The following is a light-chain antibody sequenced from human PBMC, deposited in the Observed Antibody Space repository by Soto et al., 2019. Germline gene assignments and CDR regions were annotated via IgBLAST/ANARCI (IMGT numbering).Light chain of an antibody. Sequence: EILMTQSPSTLSVSPGERATLSCRASQSVSSNLAWYQQKPGQAPRLLIYRASTRATGIPARFSGSGSGTEFTLTISSLPSEDFEVYYCQQYNNWPRTFGQGTKVDIK. CDR2: RAS. CDR3: QQYNNWPRT. V-gene: IGKV3-15*01. CDR1: QSVSSN. J-gene: IGKJ1*01.